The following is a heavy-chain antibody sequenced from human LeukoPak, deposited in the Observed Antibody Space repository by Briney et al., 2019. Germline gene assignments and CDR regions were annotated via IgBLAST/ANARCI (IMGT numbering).Heavy chain of an antibody. CDR1: RFTFSSYA. V-gene: IGHV3-23*01. CDR2: ISNSGGST. D-gene: IGHD6-19*01. Sequence: GGSLRLSCAASRFTFSSYAMSWVRQAPGKGLEWVSGISNSGGSTYYANSVKGRFTISRDNSKNTLYLQMNSLRAEDTAVYYCAGGKGITVSSFDYWGQGTLVTVSS. CDR3: AGGKGITVSSFDY. J-gene: IGHJ4*02.